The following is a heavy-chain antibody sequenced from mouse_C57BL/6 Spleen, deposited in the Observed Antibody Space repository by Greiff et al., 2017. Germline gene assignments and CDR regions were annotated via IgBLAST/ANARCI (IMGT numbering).Heavy chain of an antibody. J-gene: IGHJ2*01. CDR1: GYAFTNYL. V-gene: IGHV1-54*01. CDR2: INPGSGGT. CDR3: ARFLFDY. Sequence: QVQLKESGAELVRPGTSVKVSCKASGYAFTNYLIEWVKQRPGQGLEWIGVINPGSGGTNYNEKFKGKATLTADKSSSTAYMQLSSLTSEDSAAYFCARFLFDYWGQGTTLTVSS.